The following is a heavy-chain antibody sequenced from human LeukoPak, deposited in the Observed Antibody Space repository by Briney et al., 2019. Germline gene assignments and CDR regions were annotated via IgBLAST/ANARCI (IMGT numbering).Heavy chain of an antibody. CDR3: ARDRRDKDSSGYYYIYY. D-gene: IGHD3-22*01. CDR1: GFTFSSYA. V-gene: IGHV3-30-3*01. CDR2: ISYDGSNK. J-gene: IGHJ4*02. Sequence: GRSLRLSCAASGFTFSSYAMHRVRQAPGKGLEWVAVISYDGSNKYYADSVKGRFTISRDNSKNTLYLQMNSLRAEDTAVYYCARDRRDKDSSGYYYIYYWGQGTLVTVSS.